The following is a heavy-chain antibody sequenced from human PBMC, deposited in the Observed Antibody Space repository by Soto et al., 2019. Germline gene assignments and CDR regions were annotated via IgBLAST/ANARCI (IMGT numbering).Heavy chain of an antibody. V-gene: IGHV4-30-4*01. CDR2: IYDGGST. J-gene: IGHJ4*02. CDR3: TRGPSGDKVDY. CDR1: GGALRHVNYC. D-gene: IGHD7-27*01. Sequence: QVQLQESGPGLVKPSQTMSLTGTGSGGALRHVNYCWSWIRQSPDKGPEWIGHIYDGGSTYNTPSLRSRLTILVDTSKNQFSLKLSSVRAADTAVYYCTRGPSGDKVDYWGQGILVTVSS.